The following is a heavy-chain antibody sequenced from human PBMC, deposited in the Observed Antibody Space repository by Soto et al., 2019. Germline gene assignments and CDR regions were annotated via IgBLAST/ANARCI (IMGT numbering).Heavy chain of an antibody. D-gene: IGHD3-10*01. J-gene: IGHJ6*02. CDR1: GEALGSGQSY. Sequence: QVQLQESGPGLVKSSETLSLICFVSGEALGSGQSYWNWIRQAPGKGLEWIGHTFVTGATKYSVSLKSRVTMSVDTSKSQISLTLTSVTAADSATYFCARGRSDSAGSSFGRRMDVWGQGTTVTVSS. CDR2: TFVTGAT. V-gene: IGHV4-61*01. CDR3: ARGRSDSAGSSFGRRMDV.